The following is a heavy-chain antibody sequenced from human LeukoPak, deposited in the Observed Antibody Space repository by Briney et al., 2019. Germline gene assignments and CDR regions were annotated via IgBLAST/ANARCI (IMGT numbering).Heavy chain of an antibody. CDR1: GYTFTSHG. CDR2: ISTYNGNI. Sequence: ASVKVSCKASGYTFTSHGVSWVRQAPGQGLEWIGWISTYNGNIKYGHKVQGRVTMTTDTSTSTAYMELRSLTSDDTAVYFCVRDIGYSYGATLPDYWGQGTPVTVSS. CDR3: VRDIGYSYGATLPDY. V-gene: IGHV1-18*01. J-gene: IGHJ4*01. D-gene: IGHD5-18*01.